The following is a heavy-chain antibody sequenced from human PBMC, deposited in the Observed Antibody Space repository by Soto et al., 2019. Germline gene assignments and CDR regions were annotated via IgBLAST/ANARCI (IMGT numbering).Heavy chain of an antibody. CDR1: GFTFSSYS. Sequence: GGSLRLSCAASGFTFSSYSMNWVRQAPGKGLEWVSSISSSSSYIYYADSVKGRFTISRDNAKNSLYLQMNSLRAEDTAVYYCARPLQQLVPSTIRYGMDVWGQGTTVTVSS. V-gene: IGHV3-21*01. D-gene: IGHD6-13*01. CDR2: ISSSSSYI. J-gene: IGHJ6*02. CDR3: ARPLQQLVPSTIRYGMDV.